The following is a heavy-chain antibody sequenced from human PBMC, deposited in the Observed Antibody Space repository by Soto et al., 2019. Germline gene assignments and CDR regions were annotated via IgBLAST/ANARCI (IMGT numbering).Heavy chain of an antibody. J-gene: IGHJ4*02. V-gene: IGHV4-39*01. D-gene: IGHD2-2*01. CDR3: ARGGLGYCATTSCYGFDH. Sequence: SETLSLTWTVSGGSISSGNYYGDWIRQPPGEVLEWIGSRYYSGSIYYNPSLKSRVTISVDTAKNQFSLKLSSVTAADTAVYYCARGGLGYCATTSCYGFDHWGQGTLVTVSS. CDR2: RYYSGSI. CDR1: GGSISSGNYY.